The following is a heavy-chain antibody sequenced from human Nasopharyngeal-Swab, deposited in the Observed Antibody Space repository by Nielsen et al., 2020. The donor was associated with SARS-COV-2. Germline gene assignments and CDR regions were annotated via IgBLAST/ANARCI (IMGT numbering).Heavy chain of an antibody. V-gene: IGHV4-61*08. J-gene: IGHJ4*02. CDR3: ARDHKGSSPYFDY. CDR2: IYYSGST. D-gene: IGHD6-6*01. CDR1: GGSISSGGYY. Sequence: SETLSLTCTVSGGSISSGGYYWCWIRQHPGKGLEWIGYIYYSGSTNYNPSLKSRVTISVDTSKNQFSLKLSSVTAADTAVYYCARDHKGSSPYFDYWGQGTLVTVSS.